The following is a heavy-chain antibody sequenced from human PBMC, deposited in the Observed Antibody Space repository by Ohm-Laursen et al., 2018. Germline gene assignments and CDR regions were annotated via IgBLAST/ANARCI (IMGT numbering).Heavy chain of an antibody. J-gene: IGHJ3*02. Sequence: SLRLSCTASGFTFSNAWMSWVRRAPGKGLEWVGRIKSQIDGGTTDYAAPVKGRFTISRDDSKNTLYLQMNSLKTEDTAVYYCTTSGSYYVLAFDIWGQGTMVTVSS. CDR2: IKSQIDGGTT. D-gene: IGHD1-26*01. CDR3: TTSGSYYVLAFDI. CDR1: GFTFSNAW. V-gene: IGHV3-15*01.